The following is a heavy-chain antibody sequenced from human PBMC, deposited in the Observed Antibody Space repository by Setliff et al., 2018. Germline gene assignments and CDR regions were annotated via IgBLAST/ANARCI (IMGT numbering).Heavy chain of an antibody. CDR1: GYAFTDFG. Sequence: ASVKVSCKASGYAFTDFGVSWVRQAPGQGLEWVGWISPYNGNTYYAPKSQGTAIITTDTATTTAYLELRSLRSDDTAVYFCSRLVRFCTRTVCQRLSGDDYWGQGTLVTVSS. CDR3: SRLVRFCTRTVCQRLSGDDY. D-gene: IGHD3-10*01. J-gene: IGHJ4*02. CDR2: ISPYNGNT. V-gene: IGHV1-18*01.